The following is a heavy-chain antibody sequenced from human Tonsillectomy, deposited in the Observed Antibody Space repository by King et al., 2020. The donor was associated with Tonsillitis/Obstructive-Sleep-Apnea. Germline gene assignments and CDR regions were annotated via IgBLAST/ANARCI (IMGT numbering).Heavy chain of an antibody. Sequence: VQLVESGAEVKKPGASVKVSCKASGYTFTGYYMHWVRQAPGQGLEWMGWITPNSGGTNFAQEFQGRVTMTSDTSISTAYMELNRLTSDDTAVYFCARGIHGSSVAFYYWGQGTLVTVSS. J-gene: IGHJ4*02. CDR2: ITPNSGGT. CDR1: GYTFTGYY. V-gene: IGHV1-2*02. CDR3: ARGIHGSSVAFYY. D-gene: IGHD6-6*01.